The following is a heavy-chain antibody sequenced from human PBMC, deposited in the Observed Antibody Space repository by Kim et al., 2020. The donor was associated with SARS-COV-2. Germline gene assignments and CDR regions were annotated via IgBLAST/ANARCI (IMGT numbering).Heavy chain of an antibody. D-gene: IGHD3-16*02. CDR3: ARTYVWGSYRYSGSWDY. CDR2: IYPGDSDT. Sequence: GESLKISCKGSGYSFTSYWIGWVRQMPGKGLEWIGIIYPGDSDTRYSPSFQGQVTISADKSISTAYLQWSSLKASDTAMYYCARTYVWGSYRYSGSWDYWGQGTLVTVSS. CDR1: GYSFTSYW. V-gene: IGHV5-51*01. J-gene: IGHJ4*02.